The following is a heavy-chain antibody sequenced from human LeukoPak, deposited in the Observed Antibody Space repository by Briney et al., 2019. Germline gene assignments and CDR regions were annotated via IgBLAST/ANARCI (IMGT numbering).Heavy chain of an antibody. CDR1: GGTFSSYA. D-gene: IGHD2-15*01. CDR3: ARGDCSAGSCYGGFNWFDP. J-gene: IGHJ5*02. CDR2: IIPIFGTA. Sequence: SVKVSCKASGGTFSSYAISWVRQAPGQGLEWMGGIIPIFGTANYAQKFQGRVTITADESTSTAYMELSSLRSEDTAVYYCARGDCSAGSCYGGFNWFDPWGQGTLVTVSS. V-gene: IGHV1-69*13.